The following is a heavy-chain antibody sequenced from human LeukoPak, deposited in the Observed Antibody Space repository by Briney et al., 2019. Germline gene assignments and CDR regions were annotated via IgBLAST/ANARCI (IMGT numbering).Heavy chain of an antibody. J-gene: IGHJ4*02. CDR1: GFTFSSYW. Sequence: GGSLRLSCAASGFTFSSYWMSWVRQAPGKGLEWVANIKQDGSEKYYVDSVKGRFTISRDNAKNSLYPQMNSLRAEDTAVYYCARDPNQYYYDSSGYYYGYWGQGTLVTVSS. D-gene: IGHD3-22*01. CDR3: ARDPNQYYYDSSGYYYGY. CDR2: IKQDGSEK. V-gene: IGHV3-7*01.